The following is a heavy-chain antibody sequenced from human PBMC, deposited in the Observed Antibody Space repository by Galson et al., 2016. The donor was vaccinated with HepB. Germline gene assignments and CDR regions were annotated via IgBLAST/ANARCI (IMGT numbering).Heavy chain of an antibody. CDR2: ITCDSSTI. J-gene: IGHJ4*02. CDR3: VRDWPVD. CDR1: GSSFSNYN. V-gene: IGHV3-48*02. Sequence: SLRLSCAASGSSFSNYNMDWARQTPEKGLEWISYITCDSSTIYYADSVRGRFTISRDNAKNSLYLEMNSLRDEDTAVYYGVRDWPVDWGQGTLVTVS.